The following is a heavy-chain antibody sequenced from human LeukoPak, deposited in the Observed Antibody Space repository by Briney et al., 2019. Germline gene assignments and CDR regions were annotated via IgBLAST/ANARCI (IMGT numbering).Heavy chain of an antibody. CDR3: AKGFLDSRTDDGYTYDY. J-gene: IGHJ4*02. CDR2: IKEDGSQE. D-gene: IGHD3-16*01. Sequence: GGSLRLSCPASRFTFSRDWMTWGRQAPGKGLEWVANIKEDGSQEYYVDSVKGRFTISRDNAKNSLSLQMISLRGEDTAVYYCAKGFLDSRTDDGYTYDYWGQGTLVTVSS. V-gene: IGHV3-7*01. CDR1: RFTFSRDW.